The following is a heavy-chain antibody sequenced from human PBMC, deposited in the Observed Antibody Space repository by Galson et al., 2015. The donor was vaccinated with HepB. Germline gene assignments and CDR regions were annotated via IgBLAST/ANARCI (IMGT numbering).Heavy chain of an antibody. V-gene: IGHV1-2*02. D-gene: IGHD4-17*01. J-gene: IGHJ3*02. Sequence: SVKVSCKASGYTFTGYHMHWVRQAPGQGLEWMGWINPNSGGTNYAQKFQGRVTMTRDTSISTAYMELSRLRSDDTAVYYCARGYGDSQIDAFDIWGQGTMVTVSS. CDR3: ARGYGDSQIDAFDI. CDR2: INPNSGGT. CDR1: GYTFTGYH.